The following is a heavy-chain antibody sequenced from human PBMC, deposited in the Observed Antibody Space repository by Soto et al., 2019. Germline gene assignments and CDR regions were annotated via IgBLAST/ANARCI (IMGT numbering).Heavy chain of an antibody. CDR3: ANSRVSMVRGLIIIPNY. J-gene: IGHJ4*02. V-gene: IGHV3-23*01. D-gene: IGHD3-10*01. CDR2: ISGHGDAT. CDR1: GFPFTGYA. Sequence: GGSLRLSCAASGFPFTGYAMSWVRQAPGKGLEWVSAISGHGDATFYADSVKGRFTISRDNSKNTLYLHMNSLRAEDTALYYCANSRVSMVRGLIIIPNYWGQGTLVTVSS.